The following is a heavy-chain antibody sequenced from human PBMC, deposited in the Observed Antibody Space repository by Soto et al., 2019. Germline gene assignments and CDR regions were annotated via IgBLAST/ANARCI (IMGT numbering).Heavy chain of an antibody. CDR1: GYTFSSYG. Sequence: GASVKVSCKAPGYTFSSYGISWVRQAPGQGLEWMGWISAYNGNTKYAQKLQGRVTMTTDTSTSTAYMELRSLRSDDTAVYYCARIPYDSSGHRAFDIWGQGTMVTVSS. CDR2: ISAYNGNT. J-gene: IGHJ3*02. V-gene: IGHV1-18*04. D-gene: IGHD3-22*01. CDR3: ARIPYDSSGHRAFDI.